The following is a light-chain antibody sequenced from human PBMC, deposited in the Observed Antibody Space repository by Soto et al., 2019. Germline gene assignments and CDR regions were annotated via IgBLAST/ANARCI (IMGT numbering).Light chain of an antibody. V-gene: IGLV1-44*01. J-gene: IGLJ1*01. CDR1: SSNIGSNT. Sequence: QSVLTQPPSASGTPGQRVTISCSGSSSNIGSNTVNWYQQLPATAPNLLIYNNNQRPSGVPDRFSGSKSGTSASLAISGLQSEDEADYYCAAWDDSLNGLVFGTGTKLSVL. CDR3: AAWDDSLNGLV. CDR2: NNN.